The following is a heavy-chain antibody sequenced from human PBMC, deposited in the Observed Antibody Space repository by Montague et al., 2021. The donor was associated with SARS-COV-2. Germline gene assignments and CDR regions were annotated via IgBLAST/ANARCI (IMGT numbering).Heavy chain of an antibody. CDR3: VRVPYRLLFVPRYYGMDV. Sequence: SETLSLTCAVYGGSLSGYYWSWIRQPPGEGLEWIAEISHSGGTSYNPSLKSRVTISVDTSKNQFSLKLSSATAGDTAVYYCVRVPYRLLFVPRYYGMDVWGQGTTVTVSS. J-gene: IGHJ6*02. CDR1: GGSLSGYY. D-gene: IGHD2-2*01. CDR2: ISHSGGT. V-gene: IGHV4-34*01.